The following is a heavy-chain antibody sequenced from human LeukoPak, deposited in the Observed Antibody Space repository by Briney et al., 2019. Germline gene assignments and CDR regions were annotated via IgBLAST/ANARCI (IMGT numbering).Heavy chain of an antibody. V-gene: IGHV3-21*01. D-gene: IGHD2-2*01. J-gene: IGHJ4*02. Sequence: GGSLRLSCAASGFTFSSYSMNWVRQAPGKGLEWVSSISSSSSYIYYADSVKGRFTISRDNSKNTLYLQMNSLRAEDTAVYYCAKGYCSSTSCYFFDYWGQGTLVTVSS. CDR3: AKGYCSSTSCYFFDY. CDR2: ISSSSSYI. CDR1: GFTFSSYS.